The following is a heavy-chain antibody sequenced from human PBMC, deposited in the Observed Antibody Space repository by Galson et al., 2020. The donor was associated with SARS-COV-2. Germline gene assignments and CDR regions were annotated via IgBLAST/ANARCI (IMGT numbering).Heavy chain of an antibody. CDR3: ARDLKGYSYGYFDY. V-gene: IGHV3-66*01. CDR2: IFGDGRP. Sequence: GESLKISCAASGFTVSNTYMTWVRQAPRKGLEWVSLIFGDGRPYYADSVKGRFTISRDNAKNSLYLQMNSLRAEDTAVYYCARDLKGYSYGYFDYWGQGTLVTVSS. CDR1: GFTVSNTY. J-gene: IGHJ4*02. D-gene: IGHD5-18*01.